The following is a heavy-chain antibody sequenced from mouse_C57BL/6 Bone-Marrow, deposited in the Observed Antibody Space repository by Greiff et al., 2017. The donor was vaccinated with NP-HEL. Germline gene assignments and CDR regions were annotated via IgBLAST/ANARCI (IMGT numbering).Heavy chain of an antibody. CDR2: IYPGSGNT. CDR1: GYTFTDYY. J-gene: IGHJ4*01. CDR3: ARGDYRKAMDY. Sequence: VQLQQSGAELVRPGASVKLSCKASGYTFTDYYINWVKQRPGQGLEWIARIYPGSGNTYYNEKFKGKATLTAEKSSSTAYMQLSSLTSEDSAVYFCARGDYRKAMDYWGQGTSVTVSS. D-gene: IGHD2-4*01. V-gene: IGHV1-76*01.